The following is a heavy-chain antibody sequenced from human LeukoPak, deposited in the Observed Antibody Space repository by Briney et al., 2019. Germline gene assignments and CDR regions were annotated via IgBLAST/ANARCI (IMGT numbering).Heavy chain of an antibody. V-gene: IGHV4-39*01. CDR2: IFYSGST. D-gene: IGHD3-10*01. CDR3: ARQSSHYYGSGTFRHFDY. CDR1: GGPISSNDYY. Sequence: PSETLSLTCTVSGGPISSNDYYWGWIRQSPGTGLEWIANIFYSGSTHYNPSLKSRVSISVDTSKNQFSLKLSSVTAADTAIYYCARQSSHYYGSGTFRHFDYWGQGTLVSVSS. J-gene: IGHJ4*02.